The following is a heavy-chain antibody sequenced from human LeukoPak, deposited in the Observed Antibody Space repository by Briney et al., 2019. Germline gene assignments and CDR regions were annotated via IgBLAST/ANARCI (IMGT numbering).Heavy chain of an antibody. CDR2: ISSDGTET. CDR3: ARDWGGEGRPTDY. D-gene: IGHD3-16*01. V-gene: IGHV3-21*01. J-gene: IGHJ4*02. CDR1: GLIFRNYA. Sequence: PGGSLRLSCTASGLIFRNYAMTWVRQAPRKGLEWVSTISSDGTETFYADSVKGRFTISRDNAKNSLYLQMNSLRAEDTAVYYCARDWGGEGRPTDYWGQGTLVTVSS.